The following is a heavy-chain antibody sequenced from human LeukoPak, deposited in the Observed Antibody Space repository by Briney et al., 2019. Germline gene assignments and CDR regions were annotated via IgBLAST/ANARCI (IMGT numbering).Heavy chain of an antibody. V-gene: IGHV4-38-2*02. CDR3: ARDTTYYDFWSGYPRHKWHDAFDI. Sequence: SDTLSLTCTVSGYSISRGYYWGWIRQPPGKGLEWIGSIYHSGSTYYNPSLKSRVTISVDTSKNQFSLKLSSVTAADTAVYYCARDTTYYDFWSGYPRHKWHDAFDIWGQGTMVTVSS. CDR1: GYSISRGYY. CDR2: IYHSGST. J-gene: IGHJ3*02. D-gene: IGHD3-3*01.